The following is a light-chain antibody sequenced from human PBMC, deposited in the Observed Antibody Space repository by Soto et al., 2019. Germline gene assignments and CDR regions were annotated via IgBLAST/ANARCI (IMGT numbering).Light chain of an antibody. Sequence: QSALTQPPSASGSPGQSVTISCTGTSSDVGGYNYVSWYQQHPGKAPKLMIYEVTHRPSGVPNRFSGSKSGNTASLTVSGLQAEDEADYYCNSYAASGNLWVFGGGTKLTVL. CDR1: SSDVGGYNY. CDR3: NSYAASGNLWV. CDR2: EVT. J-gene: IGLJ3*02. V-gene: IGLV2-8*01.